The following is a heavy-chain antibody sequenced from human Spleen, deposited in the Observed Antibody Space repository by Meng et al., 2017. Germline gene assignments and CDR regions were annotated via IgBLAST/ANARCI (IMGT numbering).Heavy chain of an antibody. J-gene: IGHJ4*02. D-gene: IGHD2-21*01. CDR1: GYHFASDI. V-gene: IGHV1-3*01. CDR2: INAGNGDT. Sequence: QVQLVQSGAEVRKPGASVRASCKASGYHFASDIIHWVRQAHGQRLEWMGSINAGNGDTKYLQNFQGRLTITRDRSASTVYMELTSLGSEDTAVYFCARETYCGGECYPLDYWGQGSLVTVSS. CDR3: ARETYCGGECYPLDY.